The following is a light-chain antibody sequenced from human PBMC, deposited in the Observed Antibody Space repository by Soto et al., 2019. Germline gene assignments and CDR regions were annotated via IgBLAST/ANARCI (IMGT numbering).Light chain of an antibody. CDR1: SSDVGGYNY. Sequence: QSALTQPASVSGSPGQSITISCTGTSSDVGGYNYVSWYQQHPGKAPKLMIYEVSNRPSGVSNRFSGSKSGNTASLTISGLQAEEEADSYCSSYTSNSTRVFGGGTKLTVL. CDR3: SSYTSNSTRV. CDR2: EVS. J-gene: IGLJ3*02. V-gene: IGLV2-14*01.